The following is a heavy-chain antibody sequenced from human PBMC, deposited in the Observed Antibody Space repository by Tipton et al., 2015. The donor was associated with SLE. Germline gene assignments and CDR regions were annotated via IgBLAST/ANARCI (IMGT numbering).Heavy chain of an antibody. J-gene: IGHJ5*02. CDR1: GYSISSGYY. V-gene: IGHV4-38-2*02. D-gene: IGHD4-17*01. CDR3: ARDRTVTPYNWFDP. CDR2: IYHSGST. Sequence: TLSLTCAVSGYSISSGYYWGWFRQPPGKGLEWIGSIYHSGSTYYNPSLKSRVTISVDTSKNQFSLKLSSVTAADTAVYYCARDRTVTPYNWFDPWGQGTLVTVSS.